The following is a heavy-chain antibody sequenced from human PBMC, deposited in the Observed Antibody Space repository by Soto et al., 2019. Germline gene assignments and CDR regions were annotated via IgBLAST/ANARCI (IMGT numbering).Heavy chain of an antibody. J-gene: IGHJ5*02. CDR1: GGSVSSGSYY. V-gene: IGHV4-61*01. Sequence: QVQLQESGPGLVKPSETLSLTCTVSGGSVSSGSYYWSWIRQRPGKGLEWFGYIYYSRSTNYNPSLTDRVTKTVDTSKHQFSLKLSSVTAADTAVYYCAGCYSTYYDCWSGPRNWFEPWGHGTLVTVSS. CDR2: IYYSRST. CDR3: AGCYSTYYDCWSGPRNWFEP. D-gene: IGHD3-3*01.